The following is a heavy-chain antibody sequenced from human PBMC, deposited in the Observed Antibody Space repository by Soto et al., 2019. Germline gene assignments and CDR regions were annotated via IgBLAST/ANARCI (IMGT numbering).Heavy chain of an antibody. Sequence: QVQLVESGGGVVQPGRSLRLSCAASGFTFSSYGMHWVCQAPGKGLEWVAVIWYDGSNKYYADSVKGRFTISRDNSNNTLYLQMNSLRAEDTAVYYCARDGHGLQGYYYDMDVWGQGTTVTVSS. V-gene: IGHV3-33*01. D-gene: IGHD4-4*01. CDR2: IWYDGSNK. CDR3: ARDGHGLQGYYYDMDV. J-gene: IGHJ6*02. CDR1: GFTFSSYG.